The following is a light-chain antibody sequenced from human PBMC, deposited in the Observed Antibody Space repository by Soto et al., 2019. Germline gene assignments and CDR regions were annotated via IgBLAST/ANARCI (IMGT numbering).Light chain of an antibody. V-gene: IGKV1-39*01. J-gene: IGKJ1*01. CDR1: QSISTY. CDR2: ATS. CDR3: QHYDTFSWT. Sequence: DIQMTQSPSSLSASVGDRVTITCRASQSISTYLIWYQQKPGKAPKLLIYATSSLVTGVPPTFSGSGSGTEFTLTISSVQPDDFATYFCQHYDTFSWTFGQGTKVDIK.